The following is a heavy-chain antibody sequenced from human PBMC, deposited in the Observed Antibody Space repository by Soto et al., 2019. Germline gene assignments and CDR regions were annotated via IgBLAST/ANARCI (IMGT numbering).Heavy chain of an antibody. J-gene: IGHJ6*03. CDR2: IYYSGST. Sequence: QVQLQESGPGLVRPSETLSLTCTVSGGSFSSYYWTWIRQSPGKGLEWLGYIYYSGSTDYNPSLRGRLAISIDTYKNRFSLRLNSMTAADTAVYYCAGRDCSGTNCYYLDYYYMDVWGKGTTVTVSS. D-gene: IGHD2-2*01. CDR3: AGRDCSGTNCYYLDYYYMDV. CDR1: GGSFSSYY. V-gene: IGHV4-59*08.